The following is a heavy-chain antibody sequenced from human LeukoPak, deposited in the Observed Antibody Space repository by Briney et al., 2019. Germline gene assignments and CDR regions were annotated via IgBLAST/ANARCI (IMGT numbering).Heavy chain of an antibody. V-gene: IGHV1-69*04. CDR3: ASPPRLKEYCSGGSCYPYWYFDL. CDR2: IIPILGIA. J-gene: IGHJ2*01. D-gene: IGHD2-15*01. Sequence: GSSVKVSCKASRGTFSSYAISWVRQAPGHGLEWMGRIIPILGIANYAQKHQGRVTITADKGTSEAYMQLSSLRSQDPAVYYGASPPRLKEYCSGGSCYPYWYFDLWGRGTLVTVSS. CDR1: RGTFSSYA.